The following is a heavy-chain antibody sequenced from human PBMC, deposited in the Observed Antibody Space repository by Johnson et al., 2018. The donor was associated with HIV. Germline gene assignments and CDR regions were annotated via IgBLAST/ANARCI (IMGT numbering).Heavy chain of an antibody. CDR1: GFTFSDYD. D-gene: IGHD6-25*01. Sequence: QLVESGGGLVKPGGSLRLSCAASGFTFSDYDMSLIRQAPGKGLEWVGRIKTKTEGGTTDYAASVKGRFTISRDDSKNTLYLQMNSLKTEDTAVYYCSVYFGTAFDFWGQGTMVTVSS. CDR3: SVYFGTAFDF. CDR2: IKTKTEGGTT. J-gene: IGHJ3*01. V-gene: IGHV3-15*01.